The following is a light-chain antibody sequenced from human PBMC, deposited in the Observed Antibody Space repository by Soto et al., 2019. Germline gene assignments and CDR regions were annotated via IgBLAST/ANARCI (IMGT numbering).Light chain of an antibody. J-gene: IGKJ4*01. Sequence: DIQMTQSPSSLSASVGDTVTITCRASQGINNFLAWFQQKPGKAPKSLIYGASSLQSGDPSKFSGSGSYTGFTLTISSLQPEDSAPYFCPQYHSYPVTFGGGTKVEIK. CDR3: PQYHSYPVT. CDR1: QGINNF. CDR2: GAS. V-gene: IGKV1-16*02.